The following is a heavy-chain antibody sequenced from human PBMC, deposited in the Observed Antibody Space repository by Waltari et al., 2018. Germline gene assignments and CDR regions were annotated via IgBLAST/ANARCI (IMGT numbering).Heavy chain of an antibody. CDR3: ARDQWYSSGWYFAFDI. Sequence: EVQLVESGGGLVQPGGSLRLSCAASGFTFSSYSMNWVRQAPGKGLEWVSYISSSSRTIYYADAVKGRFTISRDNAKNSLYLQMNSLRAEDTAVYYCARDQWYSSGWYFAFDIWGQGTMVTVSS. CDR2: ISSSSRTI. J-gene: IGHJ3*02. D-gene: IGHD6-19*01. CDR1: GFTFSSYS. V-gene: IGHV3-48*04.